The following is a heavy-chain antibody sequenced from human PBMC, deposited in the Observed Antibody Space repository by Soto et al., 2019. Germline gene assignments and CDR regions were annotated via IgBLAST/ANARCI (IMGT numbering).Heavy chain of an antibody. CDR1: GNNFTQNW. Sequence: WEFLKISGRCPGNNFTQNWIGWVRQMPGKGLEWMGIIYPGDSETRYSPSFQGQVTISVDKSKNTAYLHWSSLKAPDTAIYYCFILYGAARRGFDYWGPGTLVTVSS. CDR2: IYPGDSET. J-gene: IGHJ4*02. CDR3: FILYGAARRGFDY. V-gene: IGHV5-51*01. D-gene: IGHD2-8*01.